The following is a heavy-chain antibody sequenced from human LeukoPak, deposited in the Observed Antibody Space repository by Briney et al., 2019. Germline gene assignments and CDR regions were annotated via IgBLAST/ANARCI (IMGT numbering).Heavy chain of an antibody. J-gene: IGHJ4*02. V-gene: IGHV1-69*05. CDR2: IIPIFGTA. CDR3: ARSVGASYRNYFDY. Sequence: SVKVSCKASGGTFSGNAISWVRQAPGQGLEWMGGIIPIFGTANYAQKFQGRVTITTDESTSTAYMELSSLRSEDTAVYYCARSVGASYRNYFDYWGQGTLVTVSS. CDR1: GGTFSGNA. D-gene: IGHD1-26*01.